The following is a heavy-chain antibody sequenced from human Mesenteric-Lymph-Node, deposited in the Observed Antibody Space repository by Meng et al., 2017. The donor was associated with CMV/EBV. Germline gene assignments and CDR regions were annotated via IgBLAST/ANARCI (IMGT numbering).Heavy chain of an antibody. J-gene: IGHJ6*02. CDR1: GYSFNSYW. CDR2: IYPGDSDT. CDR3: ARDSLSYDFWSGYDYSGMDV. Sequence: KVSCKGSGYSFNSYWIAWVRQMPGKGLEWMGIIYPGDSDTRYSPSFQGQVTISADKSINTAFLQWSSLTASDTAIYYCARDSLSYDFWSGYDYSGMDVWGQGTTVTVSS. D-gene: IGHD3-3*01. V-gene: IGHV5-51*01.